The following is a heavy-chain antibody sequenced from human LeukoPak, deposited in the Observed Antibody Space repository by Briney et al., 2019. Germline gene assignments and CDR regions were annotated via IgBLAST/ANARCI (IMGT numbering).Heavy chain of an antibody. Sequence: GGSLRLSCAASGFTFSSYAMSWVRQAPGKGLEWVSAISGSGGSTYYADSVKGRFTISRDNSKNTLYLQMNSLRAEDTAVYYCAKSLGIAARRGNYFDYWGQGTLVTVSS. CDR2: ISGSGGST. CDR3: AKSLGIAARRGNYFDY. V-gene: IGHV3-23*01. D-gene: IGHD6-6*01. CDR1: GFTFSSYA. J-gene: IGHJ4*02.